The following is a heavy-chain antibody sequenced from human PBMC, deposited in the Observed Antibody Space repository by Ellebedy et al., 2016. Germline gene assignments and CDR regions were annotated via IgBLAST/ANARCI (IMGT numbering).Heavy chain of an antibody. D-gene: IGHD1-1*01. CDR1: GYTFTNYY. CDR2: INPSGNST. Sequence: ASVKVSCKASGYTFTNYYMHWVRQAPGQGLEWMGIINPSGNSTSYAQKLQGRVTMTRDTSTSTVYMELSSLRSEDTAVYYCARDGWNDFSSSGNGMDVWGQGTTVTVSS. V-gene: IGHV1-46*04. J-gene: IGHJ6*02. CDR3: ARDGWNDFSSSGNGMDV.